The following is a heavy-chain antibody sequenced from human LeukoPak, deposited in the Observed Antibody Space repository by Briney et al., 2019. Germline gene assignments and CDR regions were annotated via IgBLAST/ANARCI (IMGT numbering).Heavy chain of an antibody. CDR2: INPNSGGT. J-gene: IGHJ4*02. CDR1: GYTFTGYY. Sequence: GASVKVSCKASGYTFTGYYMHWVRQAPGQGLEWMGWINPNSGGTNYAQEFQGRVTMTRDTSISTAYMELSRLRSDDTAVYYCARLGTAMHPGGYWGQGTLVTVSS. D-gene: IGHD5-18*01. CDR3: ARLGTAMHPGGY. V-gene: IGHV1-2*02.